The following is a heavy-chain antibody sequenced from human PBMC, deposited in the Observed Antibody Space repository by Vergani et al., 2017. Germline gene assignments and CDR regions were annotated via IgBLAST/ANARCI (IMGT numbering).Heavy chain of an antibody. CDR3: ARAGGGPGDY. J-gene: IGHJ4*02. CDR2: IYSGGST. D-gene: IGHD2-15*01. CDR1: GFTFSSYG. V-gene: IGHV3-NL1*01. Sequence: QVQLVESGGGVVQPGRSLRLSCAASGFTFSSYGMHWVRQAPGKGLEWVSVIYSGGSTYYADSVKGRFTISRDNSKNTLYLQMNSLRAEDTAVYYCARAGGGPGDYWGQGTLVTVSS.